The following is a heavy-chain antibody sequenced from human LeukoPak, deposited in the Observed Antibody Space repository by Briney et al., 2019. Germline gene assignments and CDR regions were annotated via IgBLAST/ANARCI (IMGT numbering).Heavy chain of an antibody. CDR1: GFTFSSYS. J-gene: IGHJ4*02. D-gene: IGHD3-10*01. V-gene: IGHV3-48*01. Sequence: PGGSLRLSCAASGFTFSSYSMNWVRQAPGKGLEWVSYISSSSSTIYYADSVKGRFTISRDNAKNSLYLQMNSLRAEDTAVYYCARESGSGCIQFDYWGQGTLVTVSS. CDR3: ARESGSGCIQFDY. CDR2: ISSSSSTI.